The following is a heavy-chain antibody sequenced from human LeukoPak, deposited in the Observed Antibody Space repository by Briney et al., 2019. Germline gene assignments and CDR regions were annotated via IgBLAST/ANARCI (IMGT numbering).Heavy chain of an antibody. J-gene: IGHJ4*02. D-gene: IGHD3-10*01. CDR3: ARMFLNSITMVRGVNVDY. CDR1: GYTFTGYY. CDR2: INPNSGGT. V-gene: IGHV1-2*02. Sequence: ASVKVSCKASGYTFTGYYMHWVRQAPGQGLEWMGWINPNSGGTNYAQKFQGRVTMTRDTSISTAYMELSRLRSDDTAVYYCARMFLNSITMVRGVNVDYWGQGTLVTVSS.